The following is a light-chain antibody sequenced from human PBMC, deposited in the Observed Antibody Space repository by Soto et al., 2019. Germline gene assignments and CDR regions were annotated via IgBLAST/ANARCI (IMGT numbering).Light chain of an antibody. Sequence: QSVLTQPASVSGSPGQSITISCTGTSSDIGGYNYVSWYQHHPGKAPQLIINDVFNRPSGVSNRFSGSKSGDTASLTISGLQAEDEADYYCSSYTSTNSVYVFGTGTKVTVL. CDR1: SSDIGGYNY. CDR2: DVF. V-gene: IGLV2-14*03. CDR3: SSYTSTNSVYV. J-gene: IGLJ1*01.